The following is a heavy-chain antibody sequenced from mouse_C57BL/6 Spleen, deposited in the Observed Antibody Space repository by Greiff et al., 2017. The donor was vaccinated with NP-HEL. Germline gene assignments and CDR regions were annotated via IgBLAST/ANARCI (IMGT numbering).Heavy chain of an antibody. CDR3: ARHPITTVVATNAC. D-gene: IGHD1-1*01. J-gene: IGHJ3*01. CDR1: GFTFSSYG. CDR2: ISSGGSYT. Sequence: EVQLVESGGDLVKPGGSLKLSCAASGFTFSSYGMSWVRQTPDKRLEWVATISSGGSYTYYPDSVKGRFSISRDNAKNTLYLQMSSLKSEDTAMYYCARHPITTVVATNACWGQGTLVTVSA. V-gene: IGHV5-6*01.